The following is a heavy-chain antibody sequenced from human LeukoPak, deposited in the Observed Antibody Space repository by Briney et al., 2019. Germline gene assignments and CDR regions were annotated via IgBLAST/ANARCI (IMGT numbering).Heavy chain of an antibody. D-gene: IGHD5-24*01. J-gene: IGHJ6*02. CDR3: ARVRDNYGMDV. Sequence: ASVKVSCKASGYTFTGHYIHWVRQAPGQGLEWMGWINPNSGKTNYPQKFQGRVTMTRDTSISSAYMELSRLRSDDTAVCYCARVRDNYGMDVWGQGTTVIVSS. CDR1: GYTFTGHY. V-gene: IGHV1-2*02. CDR2: INPNSGKT.